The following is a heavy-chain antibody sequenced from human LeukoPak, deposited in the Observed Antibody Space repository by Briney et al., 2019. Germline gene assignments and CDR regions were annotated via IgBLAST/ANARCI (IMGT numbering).Heavy chain of an antibody. J-gene: IGHJ6*03. CDR1: GGSFSGYY. V-gene: IGHV4-34*01. CDR3: ARGLQVVVAATRDPYYYYYYMDV. D-gene: IGHD2-15*01. Sequence: PSETLSLTCAVYGGSFSGYYWSWIRQPPGKGLEWIGEINHSGSTNYNPSLKSRVTISVDTSKNQFSLKLSSVTAADTAVYYCARGLQVVVAATRDPYYYYYYMDVWGKGTTVAVSS. CDR2: INHSGST.